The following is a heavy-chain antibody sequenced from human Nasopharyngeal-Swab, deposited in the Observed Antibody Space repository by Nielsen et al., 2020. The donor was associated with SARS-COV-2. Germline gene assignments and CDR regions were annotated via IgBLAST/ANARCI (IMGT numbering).Heavy chain of an antibody. Sequence: GGSLRLSCAASGFTFSDSAIHWVRQASGNGLEWVGRVRSIGNNYATAYSASVKGRFIIFRDDPTNTAYLQMNSLKTEDTAMYYCTRCGGGCYSGRDYWGQGTLVTVSS. J-gene: IGHJ4*02. CDR3: TRCGGGCYSGRDY. D-gene: IGHD2-15*01. V-gene: IGHV3-73*01. CDR1: GFTFSDSA. CDR2: VRSIGNNYAT.